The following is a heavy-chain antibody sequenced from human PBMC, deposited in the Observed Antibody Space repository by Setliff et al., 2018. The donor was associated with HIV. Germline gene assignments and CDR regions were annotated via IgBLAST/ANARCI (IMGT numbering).Heavy chain of an antibody. Sequence: LRLSCATSGFTFSSYAMHWVRQAPGKGLEWVAAISQDGSNEYYADSAKGRFTISRDNTKNTLYLQMNSLKPEDTAVYYCARIAAAAGGMDVWGKGTTVTVSS. CDR1: GFTFSSYA. D-gene: IGHD6-13*01. J-gene: IGHJ6*03. CDR3: ARIAAAAGGMDV. CDR2: ISQDGSNE. V-gene: IGHV3-30*04.